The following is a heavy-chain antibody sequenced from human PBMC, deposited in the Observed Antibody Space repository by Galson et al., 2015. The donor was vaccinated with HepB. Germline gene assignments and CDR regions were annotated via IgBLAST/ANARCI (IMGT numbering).Heavy chain of an antibody. CDR2: INPNSGGT. CDR3: ARERYRIVVVPAARDWFDP. CDR1: GYTFTGYC. V-gene: IGHV1-2*06. J-gene: IGHJ5*02. Sequence: SVKVSCKASGYTFTGYCMHWVRQAPGQGLEWMGRINPNSGGTNYAQKFQGRVTMTRDTSISTAYMELSRLRSDDTAVYYCARERYRIVVVPAARDWFDPWGQGTLVTVSS. D-gene: IGHD2-2*01.